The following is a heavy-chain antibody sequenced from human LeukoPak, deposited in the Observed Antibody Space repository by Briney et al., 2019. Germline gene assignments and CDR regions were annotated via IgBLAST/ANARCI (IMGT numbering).Heavy chain of an antibody. V-gene: IGHV3-74*01. Sequence: GGSLRLSCAASGNYWMHWVRQAPGKGLVWVSHINSDGSWTSYADSVKGRITISKDNAKNTVYLQMNNLRAEDTAVYYCVSFYEAYWGRGTLVTVSS. D-gene: IGHD2/OR15-2a*01. J-gene: IGHJ4*02. CDR1: GNYW. CDR3: VSFYEAY. CDR2: INSDGSWT.